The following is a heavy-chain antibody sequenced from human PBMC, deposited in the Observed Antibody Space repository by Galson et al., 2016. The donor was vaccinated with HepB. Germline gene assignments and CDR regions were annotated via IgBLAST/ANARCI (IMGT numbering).Heavy chain of an antibody. CDR3: TDSNSSY. CDR1: GFTFSDSS. D-gene: IGHD2/OR15-2a*01. Sequence: SLRLSCAASGFTFSDSSMNWVRQAPGKGLEWVSSITSTSTYKYYGDSVKGRFTISRDNAKNSPCLQLNSLRAEDTAVAYCTDSNSSYWGQGTLVTVSS. J-gene: IGHJ4*02. CDR2: ITSTSTYK. V-gene: IGHV3-21*01.